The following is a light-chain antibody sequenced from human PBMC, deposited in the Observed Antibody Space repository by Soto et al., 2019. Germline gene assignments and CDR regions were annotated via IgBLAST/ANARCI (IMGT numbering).Light chain of an antibody. Sequence: DIPMTQSLSSLSASVGDRVTITCRASQSISSYLNWYQQKPGKAPKLLIYAASSLQSGVPSRFSGSGSGTDFTLTISSLQPEYFATYDCQQSYSTLVTFGQGTKLEI. J-gene: IGKJ2*01. CDR3: QQSYSTLVT. CDR1: QSISSY. CDR2: AAS. V-gene: IGKV1-39*01.